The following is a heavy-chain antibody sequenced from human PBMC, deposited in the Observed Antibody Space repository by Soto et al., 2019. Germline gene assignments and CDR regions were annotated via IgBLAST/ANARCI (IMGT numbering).Heavy chain of an antibody. J-gene: IGHJ6*03. CDR1: GFTFNSYG. D-gene: IGHD6-13*01. CDR2: IWYDGSKK. Sequence: QVQLVESGGGVVQPGRSLRLSCAASGFTFNSYGIHWVRQAPGKGLEWVGIIWYDGSKKYYADSVKGRFTISRDNSKNTLYLQMNSLRNEDTAVYYCARDWSSIAGYYMDVWGKGTTVTVSS. V-gene: IGHV3-33*01. CDR3: ARDWSSIAGYYMDV.